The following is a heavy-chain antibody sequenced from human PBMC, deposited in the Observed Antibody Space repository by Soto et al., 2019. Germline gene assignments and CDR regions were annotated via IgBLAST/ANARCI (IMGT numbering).Heavy chain of an antibody. CDR2: IIPIFGTA. J-gene: IGHJ4*02. D-gene: IGHD3-3*01. V-gene: IGHV1-69*01. Sequence: QVQLVQSGAEVKKPGSSVKVSCKASGGTFSSYAISWVRQATGQGLEWMGGIIPIFGTANYAQKFQGRVTITADESTSTAYMELSSLRSEDTAVYYCARGSGGGSGYYDSFDYWGQGTLVTVSS. CDR3: ARGSGGGSGYYDSFDY. CDR1: GGTFSSYA.